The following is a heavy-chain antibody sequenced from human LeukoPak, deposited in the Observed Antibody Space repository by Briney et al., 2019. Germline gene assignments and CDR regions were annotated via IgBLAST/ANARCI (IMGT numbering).Heavy chain of an antibody. CDR3: ARQSDPYYHYGLDF. V-gene: IGHV4-59*01. Sequence: SETLSLTCTLSGGSIKNYYWSWIRQPLGKGLEWIGYVYYTGTTSYNPSLKSQITISVETSKNQFSLTLNSVTAAVTAVYHCARQSDPYYHYGLDFWGQGTTVIVSS. J-gene: IGHJ6*02. CDR2: VYYTGTT. CDR1: GGSIKNYY.